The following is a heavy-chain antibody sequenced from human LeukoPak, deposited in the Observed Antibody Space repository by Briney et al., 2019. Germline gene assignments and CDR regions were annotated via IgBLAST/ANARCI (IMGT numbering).Heavy chain of an antibody. Sequence: SETLSLTCTVSGDSISTSNSYWGWIRQPPGKGLEWIGSIYYSGNTYYNASLKSRVTISVDTSKNQFSLKLSSVTAADTAVYYCAGLIRPGWFDPWGQGTLVTVSS. CDR1: GDSISTSNSY. D-gene: IGHD1-14*01. CDR2: IYYSGNT. V-gene: IGHV4-39*01. CDR3: AGLIRPGWFDP. J-gene: IGHJ5*02.